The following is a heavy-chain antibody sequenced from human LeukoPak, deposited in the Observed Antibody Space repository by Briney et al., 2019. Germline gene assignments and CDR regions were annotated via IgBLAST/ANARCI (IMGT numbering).Heavy chain of an antibody. V-gene: IGHV4-39*01. Sequence: SETLSLTCTVSGGSISSRSYYWGWIRQPPGKGLEWIGSIYYSGSTYYNPSLKSRVTISVDTSKNQFSLKLSSVTAADTAGTSGSRLAVGGYFFWFDYWGQGTLVTVSS. CDR2: IYYSGST. D-gene: IGHD4-23*01. CDR1: GGSISSRSYY. CDR3: SRLAVGGYFFWFDY. J-gene: IGHJ4*02.